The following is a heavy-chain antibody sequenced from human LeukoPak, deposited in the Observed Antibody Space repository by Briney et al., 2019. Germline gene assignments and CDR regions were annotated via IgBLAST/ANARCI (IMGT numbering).Heavy chain of an antibody. Sequence: SETLSLTCTVSGGSISSGSYYWSWIRQPAGKGLEWIGRIYTSGSTNYNPSLKSRVTISVDTSKNQFSLKLSSVTAADTAVYYCAGTHGGSVPFDYWGQGTLVTVSS. J-gene: IGHJ4*02. CDR2: IYTSGST. CDR1: GGSISSGSYY. D-gene: IGHD1-26*01. V-gene: IGHV4-61*02. CDR3: AGTHGGSVPFDY.